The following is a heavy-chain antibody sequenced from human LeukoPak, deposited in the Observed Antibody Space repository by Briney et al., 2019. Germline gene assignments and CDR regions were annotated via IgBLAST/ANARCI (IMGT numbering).Heavy chain of an antibody. Sequence: GGSLRLSCAASGFTFSDYYMSWIRQAPGKGLEWVGRIRNKLKGSTTEYAASVKGRFTISRDDSQNLLYLQMNTLIIEDTALYFCTRASRNSRDHYFFDSWGQGTLVTVSS. J-gene: IGHJ4*02. D-gene: IGHD3-22*01. CDR3: TRASRNSRDHYFFDS. V-gene: IGHV3-72*01. CDR1: GFTFSDYY. CDR2: IRNKLKGSTT.